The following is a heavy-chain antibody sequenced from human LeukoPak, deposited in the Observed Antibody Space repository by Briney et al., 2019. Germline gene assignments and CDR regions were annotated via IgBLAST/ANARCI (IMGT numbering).Heavy chain of an antibody. CDR1: GFTFSSYW. V-gene: IGHV3-7*03. J-gene: IGHJ3*02. D-gene: IGHD3-10*01. CDR2: INQVGSAK. Sequence: GGSPRLSCAATGFTFSSYWMSWVRQVPGKGLEWVANINQVGSAKYYVDSVKGRFTISRDNAKNSLYLQMNSLRAEDTAVYYCAKDLWWFGEFPNVFDIWGQGTMVTVSS. CDR3: AKDLWWFGEFPNVFDI.